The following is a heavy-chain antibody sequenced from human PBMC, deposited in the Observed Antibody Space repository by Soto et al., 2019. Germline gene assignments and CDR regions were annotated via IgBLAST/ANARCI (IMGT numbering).Heavy chain of an antibody. CDR1: GLSVYTNY. V-gene: IGHV3-53*01. CDR3: ARVKRYGPVDP. J-gene: IGHJ5*02. Sequence: EVLLVESGGGLIQPGGSLRLSCAASGLSVYTNYMSWVRQAPGKGLEWVLVVYSGGTTYYADSVKGRMTISRDSSKNTLYLPMNRLRADDTAVYYCARVKRYGPVDPWGQGTLVTVSS. D-gene: IGHD3-10*01. CDR2: VYSGGTT.